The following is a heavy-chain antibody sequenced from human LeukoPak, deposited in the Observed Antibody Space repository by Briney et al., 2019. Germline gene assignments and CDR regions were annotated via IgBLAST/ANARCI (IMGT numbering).Heavy chain of an antibody. CDR2: FDPEDGET. D-gene: IGHD3-3*01. J-gene: IGHJ6*03. CDR3: ATGAPDFWSGFHYYYYMDV. V-gene: IGHV1-24*01. Sequence: ASVKVSCKVSGYTLTELSMHWVRQAPGKGLEWMGGFDPEDGETIYAQKFQGRVTMTEDTSTDTAYMELSSLRSEDTAVYYCATGAPDFWSGFHYYYYMDVWGKGTTVTVSS. CDR1: GYTLTELS.